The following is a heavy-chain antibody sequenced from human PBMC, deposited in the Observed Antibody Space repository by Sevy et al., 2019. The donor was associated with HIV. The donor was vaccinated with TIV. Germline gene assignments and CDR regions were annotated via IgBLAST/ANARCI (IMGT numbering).Heavy chain of an antibody. CDR1: GGSISSYY. Sequence: SETLSLTCTVSGGSISSYYWSWIRQPAGKGLEWIGRIYTSGSTNYNPSLKSRVTMSVDTSKNQFSLKLRSVTAADTAVYYCARDLDRLSSGWQPDYWGQGTLVTVSS. CDR2: IYTSGST. D-gene: IGHD6-19*01. J-gene: IGHJ4*02. V-gene: IGHV4-4*07. CDR3: ARDLDRLSSGWQPDY.